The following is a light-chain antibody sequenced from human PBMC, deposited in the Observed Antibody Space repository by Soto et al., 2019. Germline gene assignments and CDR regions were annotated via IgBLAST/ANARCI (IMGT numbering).Light chain of an antibody. Sequence: QLVLTQPPSVSGAPGQRVTISCTGSSSNIGSGYDVHWYQQLPGTAPKLLIYGNSNRPSGVPDRFSGSKSGPSASLVITGLQAEDEADYYCQSYDSSLSGSVFGGGTKLTVL. J-gene: IGLJ3*02. V-gene: IGLV1-40*01. CDR1: SSNIGSGYD. CDR3: QSYDSSLSGSV. CDR2: GNS.